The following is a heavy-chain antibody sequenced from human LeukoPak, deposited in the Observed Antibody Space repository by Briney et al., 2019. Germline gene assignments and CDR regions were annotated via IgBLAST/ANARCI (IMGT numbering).Heavy chain of an antibody. J-gene: IGHJ6*02. CDR3: ARAYDYVWGSYRSSPYGMDV. CDR1: GFTVSSNY. D-gene: IGHD3-16*02. Sequence: GGSLRLSCAASGFTVSSNYMSWVRQAPGKGLEWVSVIYSGGSTYYADSVKGRFTISRDNSKNTLYLQMNSLRAEDTAVYYCARAYDYVWGSYRSSPYGMDVWGQGTTVTVSS. V-gene: IGHV3-66*01. CDR2: IYSGGST.